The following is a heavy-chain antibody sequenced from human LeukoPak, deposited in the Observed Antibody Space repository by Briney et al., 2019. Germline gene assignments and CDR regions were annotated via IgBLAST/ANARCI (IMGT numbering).Heavy chain of an antibody. CDR3: ARLRAKTIRYFDY. CDR2: IYYSGST. Sequence: SETLSLTCTVSGGSISSSSYYWSWIRQPPGKGLEWIGYIYYSGSTNYNPSLKSRVTISVDTSKNQFSLKLSSVTAADTAVYYCARLRAKTIRYFDYWGQGTLVTVSS. J-gene: IGHJ4*02. CDR1: GGSISSSSYY. D-gene: IGHD3-9*01. V-gene: IGHV4-61*05.